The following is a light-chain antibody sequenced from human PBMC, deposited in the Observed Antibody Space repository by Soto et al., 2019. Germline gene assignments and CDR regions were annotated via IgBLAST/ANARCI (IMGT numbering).Light chain of an antibody. CDR1: QSISSY. V-gene: IGKV1-39*01. Sequence: DIQMNQSPSSLSASVGDRVTITCRASQSISSYLNWYQQKPGKAPKLLIYAASSLQSGVPSRFSGSGSGTDFTLTITSLQPEDFATYYCQQSYSTPWTFGQRTMVEIK. CDR3: QQSYSTPWT. CDR2: AAS. J-gene: IGKJ1*01.